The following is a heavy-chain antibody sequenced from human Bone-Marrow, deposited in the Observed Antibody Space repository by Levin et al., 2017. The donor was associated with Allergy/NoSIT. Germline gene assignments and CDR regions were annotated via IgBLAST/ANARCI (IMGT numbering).Heavy chain of an antibody. J-gene: IGHJ5*02. D-gene: IGHD4-23*01. CDR1: EYTFTDYY. CDR3: LRHRDGGGIHL. CDR2: IDPDSGAT. Sequence: PAASVKVSCRTYEYTFTDYYIHWVRQAPGQGLEWMGRIDPDSGATENTQKFQGRVALTRDTSISTAYLSLSRLRSDDSAVYYCLRHRDGGGIHLWGQGTLVTVSS. V-gene: IGHV1-2*06.